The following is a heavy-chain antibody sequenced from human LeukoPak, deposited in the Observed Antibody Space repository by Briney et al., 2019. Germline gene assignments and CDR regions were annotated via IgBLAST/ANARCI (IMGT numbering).Heavy chain of an antibody. CDR1: GGSFRGYY. V-gene: IGHV4-34*01. CDR3: ARDDLYYYDSSGHSDAFDI. CDR2: INHSGTT. Sequence: PSETLSLTCAVYGGSFRGYYWSWIRQSPGKGLEWIGEINHSGTTNYNPSLKSRVTISVDTSKNQFSLKLTSMTAADTAVYYCARDDLYYYDSSGHSDAFDIWGQGTMVTVSS. J-gene: IGHJ3*02. D-gene: IGHD3-22*01.